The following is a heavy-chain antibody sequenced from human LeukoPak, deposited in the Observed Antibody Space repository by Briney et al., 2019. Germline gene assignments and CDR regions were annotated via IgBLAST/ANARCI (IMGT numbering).Heavy chain of an antibody. V-gene: IGHV3-7*01. D-gene: IGHD5-18*01. J-gene: IGHJ4*02. CDR2: IKKLGCEI. CDR3: AREMVTFDY. Sequence: GGSLRLYCAASGFTFSSYCMSWIRQAPGKGLEGVANIKKLGCEIYYVDSVKGRFNISRDNAKNSLYLQMNRLRAENTAVYYCAREMVTFDYWGQGTLVTVSS. CDR1: GFTFSSYC.